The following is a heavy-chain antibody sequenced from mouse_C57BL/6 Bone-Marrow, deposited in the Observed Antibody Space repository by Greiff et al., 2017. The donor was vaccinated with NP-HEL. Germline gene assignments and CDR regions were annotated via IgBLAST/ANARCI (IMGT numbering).Heavy chain of an antibody. CDR1: GFTFSDAW. D-gene: IGHD1-1*01. CDR3: TRRDYYGSSYELDY. Sequence: EVKLVESGGGLVQPGGSMKLSCAASGFTFSDAWMDWVRQSPEKGLEWVAEIRNKANNHATYYAESVKGRFTISRDDSKSSVYLQMSSLRAEDTGVYYCTRRDYYGSSYELDYWGQGTSVTVSS. J-gene: IGHJ4*01. CDR2: IRNKANNHAT. V-gene: IGHV6-6*01.